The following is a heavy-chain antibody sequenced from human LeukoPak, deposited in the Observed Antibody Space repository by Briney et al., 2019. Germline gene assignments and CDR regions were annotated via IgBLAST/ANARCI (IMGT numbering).Heavy chain of an antibody. J-gene: IGHJ5*02. CDR3: AKDVVSGYDLGWFDP. CDR1: GYTFSSYG. Sequence: GGSLRLACAASGYTFSSYGMHWVRQAPGRGLEWVAFIRYDGSNKYYADSVKGRFTISRDNSKNTLYLQMNSLRAEDTAVYYCAKDVVSGYDLGWFDPWGQGTLVTVSS. CDR2: IRYDGSNK. V-gene: IGHV3-30*02. D-gene: IGHD5-12*01.